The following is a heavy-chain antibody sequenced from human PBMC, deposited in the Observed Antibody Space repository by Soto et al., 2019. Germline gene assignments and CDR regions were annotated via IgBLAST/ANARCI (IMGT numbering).Heavy chain of an antibody. CDR2: IYYSGST. CDR1: GGSISSYY. CDR3: ASYYDSSGYYYADN. J-gene: IGHJ4*02. V-gene: IGHV4-59*01. Sequence: TLSLTCTLSGGSISSYYWSWIRQPPGKGLEWIGYIYYSGSTNYNPSLKSRVTISVDTSKNQFSLKLSSVTAADTAVYYCASYYDSSGYYYADNWGQGTLVTVSS. D-gene: IGHD3-22*01.